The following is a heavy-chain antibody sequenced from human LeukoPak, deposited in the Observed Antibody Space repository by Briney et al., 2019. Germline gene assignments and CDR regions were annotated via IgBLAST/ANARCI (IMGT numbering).Heavy chain of an antibody. Sequence: GGSLRLSCAASGFTVSSNYMSWVRQAPGKGLEWVSVIYSGGSTYYADSVKGRFTISRDNSKNTLYLQMNSLRAEDTAVYYCASGDFSSSWARPQPPYYYYMDVWGKGTTVTVSS. J-gene: IGHJ6*03. D-gene: IGHD6-13*01. CDR2: IYSGGST. CDR1: GFTVSSNY. V-gene: IGHV3-53*01. CDR3: ASGDFSSSWARPQPPYYYYMDV.